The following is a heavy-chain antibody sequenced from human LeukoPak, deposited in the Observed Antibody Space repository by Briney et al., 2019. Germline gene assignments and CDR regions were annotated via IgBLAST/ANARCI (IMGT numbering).Heavy chain of an antibody. D-gene: IGHD2-2*01. Sequence: SQTLSLTCNVSGASMRSETHYWSWLRQHPGKGPEWIAYIYYTAGAYYNPSLESRVSISLDASENQFSLKLSSVTAADTAVYYCARGRRELKYAPDYWGQGTLVTVSS. CDR1: GASMRSETHY. CDR3: ARGRRELKYAPDY. J-gene: IGHJ4*02. V-gene: IGHV4-31*03. CDR2: IYYTAGA.